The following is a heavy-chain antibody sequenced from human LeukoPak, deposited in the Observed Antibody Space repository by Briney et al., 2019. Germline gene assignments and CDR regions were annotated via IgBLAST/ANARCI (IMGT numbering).Heavy chain of an antibody. CDR2: MNPYSGDT. Sequence: ASVKVSCTTSGYTFTSYDIHWVRQATGQGLEWVGWMNPYSGDTGFAQKLQGRVTMTWNTSMSTAYMDLTSLRTEDTAVYYCARGRSYRGLRWFLDHWGHGTLVTVSS. D-gene: IGHD4-23*01. J-gene: IGHJ4*01. CDR3: ARGRSYRGLRWFLDH. V-gene: IGHV1-8*01. CDR1: GYTFTSYD.